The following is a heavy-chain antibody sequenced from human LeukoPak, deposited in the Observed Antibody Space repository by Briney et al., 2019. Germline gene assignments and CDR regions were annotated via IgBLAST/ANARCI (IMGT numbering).Heavy chain of an antibody. CDR3: AKEGYSSSWTLTCYFDY. J-gene: IGHJ4*02. Sequence: PGGSLRLSCAASGFTFSSYGMHWVRQAPGKGLEWVAFIRYDGSNKYYADSVKGRFTISRDNSKNTVDLQMNSLRAEDTAVYYCAKEGYSSSWTLTCYFDYWGQGTLVTVSS. V-gene: IGHV3-30*02. D-gene: IGHD6-13*01. CDR1: GFTFSSYG. CDR2: IRYDGSNK.